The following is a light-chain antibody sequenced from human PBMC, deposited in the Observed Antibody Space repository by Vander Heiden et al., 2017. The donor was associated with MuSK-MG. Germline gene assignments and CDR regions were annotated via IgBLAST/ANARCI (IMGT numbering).Light chain of an antibody. CDR3: QQAKSFPYT. CDR1: QDIGNR. CDR2: AAS. Sequence: DIQMTQSPPSVSASVGDRVTIACRASQDIGNRLVWYQQKPGKAPKLLIYAASTLHSGVSSRFSGRGSGADFTLTITSLQSEDFATYYCQQAKSFPYTFAGGTKVEIK. V-gene: IGKV1-12*02. J-gene: IGKJ4*01.